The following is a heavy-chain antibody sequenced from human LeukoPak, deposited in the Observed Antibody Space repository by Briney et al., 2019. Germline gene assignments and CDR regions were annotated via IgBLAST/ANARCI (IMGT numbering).Heavy chain of an antibody. D-gene: IGHD6-6*01. CDR1: GFTFSSYW. CDR2: ISTDGSST. CDR3: VREYSSSSGRAFDV. J-gene: IGHJ3*01. V-gene: IGHV3-74*01. Sequence: GGSLRLSCAASGFTFSSYWMHWVRQAPGKGLVWVSRISTDGSSTNSADSVKGRFTISRDNAKNTLYLQMNSLRAEDTAVYYCVREYSSSSGRAFDVWGQGTMVTVSP.